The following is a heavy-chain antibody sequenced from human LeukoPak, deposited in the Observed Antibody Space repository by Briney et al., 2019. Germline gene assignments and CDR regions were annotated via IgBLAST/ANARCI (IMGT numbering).Heavy chain of an antibody. D-gene: IGHD2-15*01. CDR1: GGSISSYY. CDR3: ARLGGGY. V-gene: IGHV4-34*01. Sequence: SETLSLTCTVSGGSISSYYWSWIRQPPGKGLEWIGEINHSGSTNYNPSLKSRVTISVDTSKNQFSLKLSSVTAADTAVYYCARLGGGYWGQGTLVTVSS. CDR2: INHSGST. J-gene: IGHJ4*02.